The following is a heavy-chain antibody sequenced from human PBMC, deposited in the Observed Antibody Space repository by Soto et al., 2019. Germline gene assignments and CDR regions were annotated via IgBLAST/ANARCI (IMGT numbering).Heavy chain of an antibody. CDR1: GYTFTSYY. Sequence: QVQLVQSGAEVKTPGASVTVSCKASGYTFTSYYLHWLRQARGQGLEWMGIITPSSGGTRFSQRFQDRVTMTRDTSTGTIYMDLRGLTFEDTAVYYCVRSVSTKTAPIDYWGQGTLVTVSS. V-gene: IGHV1-46*01. CDR2: ITPSSGGT. CDR3: VRSVSTKTAPIDY. J-gene: IGHJ4*02. D-gene: IGHD4-17*01.